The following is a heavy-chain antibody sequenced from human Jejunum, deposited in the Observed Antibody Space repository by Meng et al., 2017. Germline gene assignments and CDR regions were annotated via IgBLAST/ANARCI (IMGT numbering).Heavy chain of an antibody. CDR1: GYTFRTYW. V-gene: IGHV3-7*01. CDR3: TREGWGDS. J-gene: IGHJ4*02. Sequence: GESLKISCAASGYTFRTYWMGWVRQAPGKGLEWVANIKQDGSEEYYVDSVKGRFTISRDNAKNSLFLQMNSLRPEDTAVYFCTREGWGDSWGQGTLVTVSS. D-gene: IGHD3-16*01. CDR2: IKQDGSEE.